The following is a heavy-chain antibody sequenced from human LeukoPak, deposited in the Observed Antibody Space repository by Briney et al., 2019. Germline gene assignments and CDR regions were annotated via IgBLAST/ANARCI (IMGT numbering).Heavy chain of an antibody. V-gene: IGHV4-59*08. D-gene: IGHD3-10*01. J-gene: IGHJ5*02. Sequence: SETLSLTCTVSGGSISSYYWTWIRQPPGKGLEWIGYVYDSGSTNYNPSLQSRVTISVDTSRSQFSLKLTSVTAADTAVYYCARRGGRGSSYWFDPWGQGTLVTVSS. CDR1: GGSISSYY. CDR3: ARRGGRGSSYWFDP. CDR2: VYDSGST.